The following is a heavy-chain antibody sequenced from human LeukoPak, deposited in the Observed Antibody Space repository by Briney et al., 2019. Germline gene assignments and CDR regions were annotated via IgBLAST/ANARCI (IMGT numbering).Heavy chain of an antibody. CDR1: GFTFSSYS. CDR2: ISSSSSTI. V-gene: IGHV3-48*01. Sequence: GGSLRLSCAASGFTFSSYSMNWVRQAPGKGLEWVSYISSSSSTIYYADSVKGRFTISRDNSKNTLYLQMNSLRAEDTAVYYCAKEVGWYYSYYFDYWGQGTLVTVSS. CDR3: AKEVGWYYSYYFDY. D-gene: IGHD6-19*01. J-gene: IGHJ4*02.